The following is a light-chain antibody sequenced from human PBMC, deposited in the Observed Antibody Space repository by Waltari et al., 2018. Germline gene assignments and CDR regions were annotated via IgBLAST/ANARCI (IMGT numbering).Light chain of an antibody. V-gene: IGLV2-14*03. CDR2: DVS. Sequence: QSALTQPASVSGSPGQSITISCTGTSSDVGGYNYDSWYQHHPGKAPKVKIYDVSKRPSGVSNRFSGSKSGNTASLTISGLQAEDEADYYCSSYTSSSTSLYVFGTGTKVTVL. J-gene: IGLJ1*01. CDR3: SSYTSSSTSLYV. CDR1: SSDVGGYNY.